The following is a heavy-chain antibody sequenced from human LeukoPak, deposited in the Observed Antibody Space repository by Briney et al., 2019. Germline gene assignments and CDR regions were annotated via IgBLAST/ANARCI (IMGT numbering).Heavy chain of an antibody. Sequence: AGGSLRLSCAASGFSFSSYGMAWVRQAPGKGLEWVSTISVVGGNTHYADSVEGRFTISRQDSNNALHLQLNSLRAEDTAIYYCARDCCSGGGPLDIWGQGTLVTVSS. CDR3: ARDCCSGGGPLDI. J-gene: IGHJ4*02. D-gene: IGHD2-15*01. CDR2: ISVVGGNT. V-gene: IGHV3-23*01. CDR1: GFSFSSYG.